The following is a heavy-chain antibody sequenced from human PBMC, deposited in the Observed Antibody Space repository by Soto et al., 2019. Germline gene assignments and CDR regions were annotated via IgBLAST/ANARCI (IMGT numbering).Heavy chain of an antibody. V-gene: IGHV1-18*01. CDR1: GYTFTSYG. CDR2: ISVYNGNT. CDR3: ARQRLRDLSFDS. Sequence: QVQLVQSGAEVKKPGASVKVSCKASGYTFTSYGISWVRQAPGQGLEWMGWISVYNGNTNYAQKPQGRVTMTTDTSTSTAYVELRSLRSDDTAVYYCARQRLRDLSFDSWGQGTLVTVSS. D-gene: IGHD3-16*02. J-gene: IGHJ4*02.